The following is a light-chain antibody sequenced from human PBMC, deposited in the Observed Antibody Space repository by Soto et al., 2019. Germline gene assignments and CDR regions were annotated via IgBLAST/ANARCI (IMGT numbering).Light chain of an antibody. V-gene: IGKV3-15*01. CDR2: GAS. CDR1: QSVSSN. Sequence: EIVMTQSPATLSVSPGERATLSCRASQSVSSNLAWYQQKPGQAPRLLIYGASTRATGIPARFSGSGSGTEFPRTISTLQSEDFAVYYCQHYNNWPQTFGQGTNVEIQ. J-gene: IGKJ1*01. CDR3: QHYNNWPQT.